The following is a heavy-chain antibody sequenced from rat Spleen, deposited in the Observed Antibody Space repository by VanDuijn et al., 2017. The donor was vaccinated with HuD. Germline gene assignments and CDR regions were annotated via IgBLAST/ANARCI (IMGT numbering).Heavy chain of an antibody. CDR2: INSAGTT. Sequence: EVQLQESGPGLVKPSQSLSLTCSVTGHSITSRYSWNWIRKFPGNKLEWMGYINSAGTTNYNPSLKSRISITRDTSKNQFFLQVNSVTTEDTATYYCASLYGSYSLYYFDYWGQGVMVTVSS. CDR3: ASLYGSYSLYYFDY. J-gene: IGHJ2*01. D-gene: IGHD1-2*01. V-gene: IGHV3-3*01. CDR1: GHSITSRYS.